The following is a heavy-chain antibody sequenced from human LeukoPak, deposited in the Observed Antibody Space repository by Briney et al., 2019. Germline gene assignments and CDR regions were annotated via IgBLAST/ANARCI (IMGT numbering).Heavy chain of an antibody. V-gene: IGHV4-31*03. D-gene: IGHD3-10*01. CDR1: GGSISSGGYY. J-gene: IGHJ3*02. CDR3: ARGVYYYGSGSYYNDGYAFDI. CDR2: IYYSGST. Sequence: PSQTLSLTCTVSGGSISSGGYYWSWIRQHPGKGLEWIGYIYYSGSTYYNPSPKSRVTISVDTSKNQFSLKLSSVTAADTAVYYCARGVYYYGSGSYYNDGYAFDIWGQGTMVTVSS.